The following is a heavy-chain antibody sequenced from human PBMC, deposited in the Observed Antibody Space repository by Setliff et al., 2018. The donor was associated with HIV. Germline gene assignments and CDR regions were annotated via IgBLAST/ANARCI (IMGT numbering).Heavy chain of an antibody. CDR1: GFTFSNYD. CDR2: ISDSGGKT. J-gene: IGHJ5*01. Sequence: GGSLRLSCAASGFTFSNYDMSWVRQAPEKGLEWVAGISDSGGKTYYTDSVKGRFTISRENSMNTLYLQMKSLRVEDTAVYYCAKEYSASSEDPWGQGTLVTVSS. V-gene: IGHV3-23*01. D-gene: IGHD5-12*01. CDR3: AKEYSASSEDP.